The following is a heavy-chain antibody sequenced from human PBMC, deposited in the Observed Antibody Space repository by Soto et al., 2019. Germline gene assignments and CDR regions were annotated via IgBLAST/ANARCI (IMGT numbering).Heavy chain of an antibody. CDR1: GFTFSSYS. V-gene: IGHV3-21*01. CDR2: ISSSSSYI. J-gene: IGHJ5*02. CDR3: ARHGPTVTSVLFDP. D-gene: IGHD4-17*01. Sequence: GGSLRLSCATSGFTFSSYSMNWVRQAPGKGLEWVSSISSSSSYIYYADSVKGRFTISRDNAKNSLYLQMNSLTAADTAVYYCARHGPTVTSVLFDPWGQGTLVTVSS.